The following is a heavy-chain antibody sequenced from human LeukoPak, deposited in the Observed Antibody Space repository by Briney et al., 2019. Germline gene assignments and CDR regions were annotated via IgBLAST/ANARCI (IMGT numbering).Heavy chain of an antibody. CDR1: GGSISTGGYY. Sequence: SETLSLTCTVSGGSISTGGYYWSWIRQPPGKGLEWIGYIYHSGSTYYNPSLKSRVTISVDTSKNQFSLKLSSVTAADTAVYYCARGGGYSSSWSTPPFDYWGQGTLVTVSS. CDR3: ARGGGYSSSWSTPPFDY. D-gene: IGHD6-13*01. V-gene: IGHV4-30-2*01. J-gene: IGHJ4*02. CDR2: IYHSGST.